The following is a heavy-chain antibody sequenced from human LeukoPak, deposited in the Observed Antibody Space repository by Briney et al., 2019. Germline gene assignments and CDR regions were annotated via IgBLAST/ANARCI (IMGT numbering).Heavy chain of an antibody. CDR2: ISSSGSTI. J-gene: IGHJ4*02. D-gene: IGHD1-1*01. CDR1: GFTFSDYY. Sequence: GGSLRLSCAASGFTFSDYYMSWIRQAPGKGLEWVSYISSSGSTIYYADSVKGRFTISRDNSKNTLYLQMNSLRAEDTAVYYCAREERGYYFDYWGQGTLVTVSS. V-gene: IGHV3-11*04. CDR3: AREERGYYFDY.